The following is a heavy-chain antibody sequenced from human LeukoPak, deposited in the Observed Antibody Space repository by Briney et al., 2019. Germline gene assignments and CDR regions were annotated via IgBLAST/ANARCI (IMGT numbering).Heavy chain of an antibody. J-gene: IGHJ6*03. CDR1: GGTFGNYA. V-gene: IGHV1-69*05. Sequence: GSSVKVSCKASGGTFGNYAISWVRQAPGHGLEWMGGIIPIYGTRNYAQKFQGRVAITTDESTSSANMELSSLTSEDTAVYYCARGQRPTDITIFLPPFYYHMDVWGKGTTVTVS. CDR3: ARGQRPTDITIFLPPFYYHMDV. D-gene: IGHD3-9*01. CDR2: IIPIYGTR.